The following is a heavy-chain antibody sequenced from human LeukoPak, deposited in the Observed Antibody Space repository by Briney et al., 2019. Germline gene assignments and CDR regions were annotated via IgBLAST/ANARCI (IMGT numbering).Heavy chain of an antibody. J-gene: IGHJ4*02. D-gene: IGHD5-12*01. Sequence: GGSLRLSCAASGFTFSSYWMSWVRQAPGKGLEWVANIKQDGSGKYYVDSVKGRFTISRDNAKNSLYLQVNSLRAEDTAVYYCARDEEVATIGIDYWGQGTLVTVSS. V-gene: IGHV3-7*01. CDR2: IKQDGSGK. CDR3: ARDEEVATIGIDY. CDR1: GFTFSSYW.